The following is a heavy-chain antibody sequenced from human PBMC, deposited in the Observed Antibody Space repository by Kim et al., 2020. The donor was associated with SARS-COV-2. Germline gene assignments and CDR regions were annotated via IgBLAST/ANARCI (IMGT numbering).Heavy chain of an antibody. CDR3: ARGADVLRYFDWSLYYYYGMDV. CDR1: GYTFTSYA. CDR2: INAGNGNT. J-gene: IGHJ6*02. Sequence: ASVKVSCKASGYTFTSYAMHWVRQAPGQRLEWMGWINAGNGNTKYSQKFQGRVTITRDTSASTAYMELSSLRSEDTAVYYCARGADVLRYFDWSLYYYYGMDVWGQGTTVTVSS. D-gene: IGHD3-9*01. V-gene: IGHV1-3*01.